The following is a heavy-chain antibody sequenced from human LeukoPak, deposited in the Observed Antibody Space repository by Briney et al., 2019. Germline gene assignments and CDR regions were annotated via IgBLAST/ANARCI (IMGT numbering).Heavy chain of an antibody. J-gene: IGHJ4*02. Sequence: GASVKVSCKTSGYSFGAYYMHWVRQAPGQGLEWMGWINPNNGGTKYLQKFQGRVTMTRDMSTNTVFMELNRLTSDDTAIYYCARDPYYVDFWRGFDSWGQGTLVTVSS. CDR3: ARDPYYVDFWRGFDS. CDR1: GYSFGAYY. CDR2: INPNNGGT. V-gene: IGHV1-2*02. D-gene: IGHD3-3*01.